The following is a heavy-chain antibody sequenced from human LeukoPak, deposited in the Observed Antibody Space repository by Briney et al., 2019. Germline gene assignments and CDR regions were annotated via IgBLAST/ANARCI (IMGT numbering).Heavy chain of an antibody. CDR1: GFTVSSNY. J-gene: IGHJ4*02. CDR3: ARTESVKYSSSWYYFDY. Sequence: GGSLRLSCAASGFTVSSNYMSWVRQAPGKGLEWVSVIYSGGSTYYADSVKGRFTISRDNSKNTPYLQMNSLRAEDTAVYYCARTESVKYSSSWYYFDYWGQGTLVTVSS. D-gene: IGHD6-13*01. CDR2: IYSGGST. V-gene: IGHV3-66*01.